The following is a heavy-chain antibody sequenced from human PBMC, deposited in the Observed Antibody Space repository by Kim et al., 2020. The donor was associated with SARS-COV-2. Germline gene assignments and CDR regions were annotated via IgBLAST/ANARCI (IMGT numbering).Heavy chain of an antibody. D-gene: IGHD3-10*01. J-gene: IGHJ4*02. Sequence: GGSLRLSCDASGFTFSYFGMHWVRQAPGKGLEWVAVISYDGSQTFYGDSVKGRFTISRDNSNETLFLEMTSLRIDDTAVYYCAKGFQYGSGTHYQFDSWGQGILVAVSS. CDR3: AKGFQYGSGTHYQFDS. CDR2: ISYDGSQT. V-gene: IGHV3-30*18. CDR1: GFTFSYFG.